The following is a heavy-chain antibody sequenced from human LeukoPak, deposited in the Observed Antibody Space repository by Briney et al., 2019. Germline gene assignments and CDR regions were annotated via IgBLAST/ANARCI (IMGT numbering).Heavy chain of an antibody. J-gene: IGHJ5*02. CDR2: IYTSGST. D-gene: IGHD1-14*01. CDR3: ARVTSRLGWFDP. Sequence: SETLSLTCTVSGGSISSYYWSWIRQPAGKGLEWIGRIYTSGSTNYDPSLKSRVTMSVDTSKNQFSLKLSSVTAADTAVYYCARVTSRLGWFDPWGQGTLVTVSS. CDR1: GGSISSYY. V-gene: IGHV4-4*07.